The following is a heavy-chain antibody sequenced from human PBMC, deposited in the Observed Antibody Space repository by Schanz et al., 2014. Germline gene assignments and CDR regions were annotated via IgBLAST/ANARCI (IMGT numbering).Heavy chain of an antibody. CDR3: ARLSVAGRPHVNYWYFDL. CDR1: GYDFHIYA. D-gene: IGHD6-19*01. Sequence: QILLVQPGPEVKKPGASVTVSCKASGYDFHIYAYSWVRQAPGQGPEWIGWISGYTGDTKYAQKFQHRVNMTTDRTTSTVYMELRSLRFDDTAVYYCARLSVAGRPHVNYWYFDLWGRGTLVTGSS. V-gene: IGHV1-18*01. CDR2: ISGYTGDT. J-gene: IGHJ2*01.